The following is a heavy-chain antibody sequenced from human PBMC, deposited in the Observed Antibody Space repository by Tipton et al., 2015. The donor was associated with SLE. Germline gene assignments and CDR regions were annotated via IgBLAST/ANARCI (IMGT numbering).Heavy chain of an antibody. Sequence: SLRLSCAASGFTFSSYEMNWVRQAPGKGLEWVSYISSSSSYTNYADSVKGRFTISRDNSKNSLYLQMNSLRTEDTALYYCAKDIRSSWSFDYWGQGTLVTVSS. J-gene: IGHJ4*02. V-gene: IGHV3-48*03. CDR1: GFTFSSYE. CDR2: ISSSSSYT. CDR3: AKDIRSSWSFDY. D-gene: IGHD6-13*01.